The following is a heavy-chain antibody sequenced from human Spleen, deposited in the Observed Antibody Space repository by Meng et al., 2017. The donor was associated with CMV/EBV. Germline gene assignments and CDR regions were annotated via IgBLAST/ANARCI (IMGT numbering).Heavy chain of an antibody. D-gene: IGHD4-11*01. J-gene: IGHJ4*02. V-gene: IGHV3-21*01. CDR3: VRSSTRGY. CDR2: ISSSSTYI. CDR1: GFPFISYT. Sequence: LSLTCAASGFPFISYTMNWVRQAPGKGLEWVSSISSSSTYIYYADSVKGRFIISRDNAKNSLYLQLNSLRAEDTAVYYCVRSSTRGYWGQGTLVTVSS.